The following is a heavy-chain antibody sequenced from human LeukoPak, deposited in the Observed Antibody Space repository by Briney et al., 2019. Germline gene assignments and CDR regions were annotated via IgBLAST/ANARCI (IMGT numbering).Heavy chain of an antibody. J-gene: IGHJ4*02. CDR3: ARQLCSGGSCYSVSDY. CDR2: FHPGDSST. V-gene: IGHV5-51*01. D-gene: IGHD2-15*01. Sequence: GESLKISCKGSGYSFTSYWIGWVRQMPGKGLEWMGIFHPGDSSTRYSPSFQGQVTFSADKSISTAYLQWSSLKASDTAIYYCARQLCSGGSCYSVSDYWGQGTLVTVSS. CDR1: GYSFTSYW.